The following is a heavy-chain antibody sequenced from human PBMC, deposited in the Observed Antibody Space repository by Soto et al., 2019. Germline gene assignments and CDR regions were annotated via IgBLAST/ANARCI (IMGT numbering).Heavy chain of an antibody. Sequence: ASVKVSCKASGYTFTGYYMHWVRQAPGQGLEWMGWINPNSGGTNYAQKFQGWVTMTRDTSISTAYMELSRLRSDDTAVYYCASAFCSSTSCPTGRDAFDISGQGTMVTVSS. J-gene: IGHJ3*02. CDR1: GYTFTGYY. V-gene: IGHV1-2*04. D-gene: IGHD2-2*01. CDR3: ASAFCSSTSCPTGRDAFDI. CDR2: INPNSGGT.